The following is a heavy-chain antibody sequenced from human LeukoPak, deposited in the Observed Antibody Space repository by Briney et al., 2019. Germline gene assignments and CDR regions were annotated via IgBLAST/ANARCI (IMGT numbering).Heavy chain of an antibody. J-gene: IGHJ3*02. CDR3: AREIYCGGDCYQDAFDI. D-gene: IGHD2-21*02. CDR1: GGTFISYA. V-gene: IGHV1-69*06. Sequence: ASVKVSCKASGGTFISYAISWVRQAPGQGLEWMGGIIPIFGTANYAQKFQGRVTITADKSTSTAYMELSSLRSEDTAVYYCAREIYCGGDCYQDAFDIWGQGTMVTVSS. CDR2: IIPIFGTA.